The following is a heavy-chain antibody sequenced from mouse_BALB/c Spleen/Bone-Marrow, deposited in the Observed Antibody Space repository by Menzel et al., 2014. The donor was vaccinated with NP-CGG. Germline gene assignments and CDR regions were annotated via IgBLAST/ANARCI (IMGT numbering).Heavy chain of an antibody. CDR3: ARSGYGYDWFAY. Sequence: VQGVESGPELVRPGVSVKISCKGSGYTFTDYAMHWVKQSHAKSLEWIGVISTYSGNTTYNQKFKGKATMTVDKSSSTAYMELARLTSEDSAIYYCARSGYGYDWFAYWGQGTLVTVSA. J-gene: IGHJ3*01. CDR1: GYTFTDYA. CDR2: ISTYSGNT. D-gene: IGHD2-2*01. V-gene: IGHV1-67*01.